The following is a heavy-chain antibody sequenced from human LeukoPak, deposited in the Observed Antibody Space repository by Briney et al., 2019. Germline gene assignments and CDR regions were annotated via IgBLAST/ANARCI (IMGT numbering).Heavy chain of an antibody. CDR1: GYTFTGYY. CDR3: ATDLGYSYGYGPFDY. V-gene: IGHV1-2*02. J-gene: IGHJ4*02. D-gene: IGHD5-18*01. Sequence: ASVKVSRKASGYTFTGYYMHWVRQAPGQGLEWMGWINPNSGGTNYAQKFQGRVTMTRDTSISTAYMELSRPRSDDTAVYYCATDLGYSYGYGPFDYWGQGTLVTVSS. CDR2: INPNSGGT.